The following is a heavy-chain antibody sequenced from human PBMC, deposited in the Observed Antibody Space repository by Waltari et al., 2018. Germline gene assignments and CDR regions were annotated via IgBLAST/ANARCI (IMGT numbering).Heavy chain of an antibody. D-gene: IGHD2-15*01. V-gene: IGHV1-18*04. Sequence: QVQLVQSGNEVMKPGASVKVSCKASGYTFTSHSITWVRQAPGQGPEWLGWINRNKGNTKFAQKCQGRVSLTTDTSTSTAYMDLRSLTSDDTAVYYCARDYCSGDGCSLDCWGQGTLVTVSS. J-gene: IGHJ4*02. CDR2: INRNKGNT. CDR3: ARDYCSGDGCSLDC. CDR1: GYTFTSHS.